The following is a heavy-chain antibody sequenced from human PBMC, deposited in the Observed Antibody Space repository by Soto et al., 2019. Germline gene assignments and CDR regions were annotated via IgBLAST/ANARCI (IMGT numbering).Heavy chain of an antibody. D-gene: IGHD3-22*01. CDR2: IRSSGRSI. CDR3: TRVRDSNDY. V-gene: IGHV3-48*03. CDR1: GLTFSSYE. Sequence: GGSLRLSCVGSGLTFSSYEMNWVRQAPGKGLEWVSNIRSSGRSINYADSVKGRFTISRDNAKNSLYLQMNSLRAEDTAVYYCTRVRDSNDYWGQGTLVTVSS. J-gene: IGHJ4*02.